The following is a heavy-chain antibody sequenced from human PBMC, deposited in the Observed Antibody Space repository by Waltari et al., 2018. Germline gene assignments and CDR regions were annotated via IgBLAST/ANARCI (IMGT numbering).Heavy chain of an antibody. D-gene: IGHD3-10*01. J-gene: IGHJ4*02. V-gene: IGHV3-48*01. CDR1: GLTFTQYT. CDR2: ISSRGSAT. CDR3: ARGRYGAGSYSDYDY. Sequence: EVQMLESGGGLVEPGGSLRLSCTPSGLTFTQYTMSWVRQTPTRGLEWVSYISSRGSATHYADSVRGRFTISRDSAKGSVYLQMNNLRADDAAMYYCARGRYGAGSYSDYDYWGQGTLVTVSS.